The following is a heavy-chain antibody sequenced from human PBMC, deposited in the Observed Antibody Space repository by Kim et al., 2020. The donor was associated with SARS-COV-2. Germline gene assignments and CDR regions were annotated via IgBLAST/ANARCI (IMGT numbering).Heavy chain of an antibody. D-gene: IGHD3-22*01. J-gene: IGHJ4*02. CDR1: GGSISSYY. CDR2: IYYSGST. V-gene: IGHV4-59*08. CDR3: ARQEESSSGYFSHFDY. Sequence: SETLSLTCTVSGGSISSYYWSWIRQPPGKGLEWIGYIYYSGSTNYNPSLKSRVTISVDTSKNQFSLKLSSVTAADTAVYYCARQEESSSGYFSHFDYWGQGTLVTVSS.